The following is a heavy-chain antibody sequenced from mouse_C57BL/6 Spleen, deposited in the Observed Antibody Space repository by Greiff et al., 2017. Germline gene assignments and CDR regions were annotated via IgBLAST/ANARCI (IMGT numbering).Heavy chain of an antibody. CDR3: ARMEANWGAMDY. CDR1: GFTFSDYY. J-gene: IGHJ4*01. Sequence: EVHLVESEGGLVQPGSSMKLSCTASGFTFSDYYMAWVRQVPEKGLEWVANINYDGSSTYYLDSLKSRFIISRDNAKNILYLQMSSLKSEDTATYYCARMEANWGAMDYWGQGTSVTVSS. V-gene: IGHV5-16*01. D-gene: IGHD4-1*01. CDR2: INYDGSST.